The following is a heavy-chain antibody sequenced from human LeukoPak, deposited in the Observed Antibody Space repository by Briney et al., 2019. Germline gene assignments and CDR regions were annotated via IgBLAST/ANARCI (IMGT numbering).Heavy chain of an antibody. CDR3: ARERKGIVVVAAFDY. D-gene: IGHD2-15*01. CDR2: ISSSGSTI. CDR1: GFTFSDYY. V-gene: IGHV3-11*04. Sequence: GGSLRLSCAASGFTFSDYYMSWIRQAPGKGLEWVSYISSSGSTIYYADSVKGRFTISRDNAKNSLYLQMNSLRAEDTAVYYCARERKGIVVVAAFDYWGQGTLVTASS. J-gene: IGHJ4*02.